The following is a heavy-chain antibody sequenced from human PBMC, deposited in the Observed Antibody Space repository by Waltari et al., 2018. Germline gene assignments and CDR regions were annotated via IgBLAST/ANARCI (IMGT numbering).Heavy chain of an antibody. Sequence: QVELQESGPGLVKSSETLSLTCTVSGGSISNYYCNWIRQSAGKGLAGIGRIYTSGNTNYNPSLRSRVTMSVDTSKGQFYLKLSSLTAADTAVYYCATVVPADMGHAFDIWGQGTVVTVSS. CDR3: ATVVPADMGHAFDI. V-gene: IGHV4-4*07. D-gene: IGHD2-2*01. CDR2: IYTSGNT. CDR1: GGSISNYY. J-gene: IGHJ3*02.